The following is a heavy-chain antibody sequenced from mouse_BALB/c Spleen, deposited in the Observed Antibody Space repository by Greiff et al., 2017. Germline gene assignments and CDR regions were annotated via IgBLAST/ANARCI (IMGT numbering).Heavy chain of an antibody. D-gene: IGHD2-1*01. CDR1: GYTFTSYT. CDR3: ARWGNHYYAMDY. J-gene: IGHJ4*01. CDR2: INPSSGYT. V-gene: IGHV1-4*02. Sequence: QVQLQQSAAELARPGASVKMSCKASGYTFTSYTMHWVKQRPGQGLEWIGYINPSSGYTEYNQKFKDKTTLTADKSSSTAYMQLSSLTSEDSAVYYCARWGNHYYAMDYWGQGTSVTVSS.